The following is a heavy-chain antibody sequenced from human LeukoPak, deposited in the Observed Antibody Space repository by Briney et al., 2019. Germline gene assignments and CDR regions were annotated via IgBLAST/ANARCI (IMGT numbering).Heavy chain of an antibody. CDR3: ARVGDHYHWNLDL. V-gene: IGHV3-53*01. J-gene: IGHJ2*01. Sequence: GGSLRLSCAASGFTISTKYMNWVRQAPGKGLEWVSIIYSGGTTYYADSVKGRFTISRDTSKNTVSLQMNSLGAEDTAVYFCARVGDHYHWNLDLWGRGTLVTVSS. CDR2: IYSGGTT. CDR1: GFTISTKY. D-gene: IGHD3-10*01.